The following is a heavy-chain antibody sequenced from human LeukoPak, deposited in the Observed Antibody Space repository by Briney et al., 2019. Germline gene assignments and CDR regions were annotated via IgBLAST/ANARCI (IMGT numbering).Heavy chain of an antibody. CDR2: ISSSGSTI. V-gene: IGHV3-11*04. D-gene: IGHD3-16*01. CDR3: ARLRTYGYYYDGMDV. Sequence: GGSLRLSCAASGFTFSDYYMSWIRQAPGKGLEWVSYISSSGSTIYYADSVRGRFTISRDNAENSLYLQMNSLRAEDTAVYYCARLRTYGYYYDGMDVWGQGTTVTVSS. J-gene: IGHJ6*02. CDR1: GFTFSDYY.